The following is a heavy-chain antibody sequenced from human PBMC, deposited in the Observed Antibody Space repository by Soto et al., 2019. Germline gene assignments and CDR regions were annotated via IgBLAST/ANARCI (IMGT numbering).Heavy chain of an antibody. CDR3: ARGGPNGAHFDY. V-gene: IGHV3-33*01. D-gene: IGHD1-1*01. CDR1: GFTFRNYG. J-gene: IGHJ4*02. CDR2: IWYDGSDK. Sequence: VQLVESGGGVVQPGKSVRLSSAASGFTFRNYGMHWVRQAPGKGLEWVAVIWYDGSDKYYVDSVKGRFTISRDNSKNTLYLRMNSLRAEDTAVYYCARGGPNGAHFDYWGQGTLVTVSS.